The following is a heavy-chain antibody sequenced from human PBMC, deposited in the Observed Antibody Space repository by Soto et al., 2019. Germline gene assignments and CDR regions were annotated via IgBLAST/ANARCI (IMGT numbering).Heavy chain of an antibody. Sequence: SVKVSCKASGGTFSSYAISWVRQAPGQGLEWMGGIIPIFGTANYAQKFQGRVTITADESTSTAYMELSSLRSEDTAVYYCARSFGYSSGWYYYYWGQGALVTVSS. CDR1: GGTFSSYA. V-gene: IGHV1-69*13. CDR2: IIPIFGTA. J-gene: IGHJ4*02. D-gene: IGHD6-19*01. CDR3: ARSFGYSSGWYYYY.